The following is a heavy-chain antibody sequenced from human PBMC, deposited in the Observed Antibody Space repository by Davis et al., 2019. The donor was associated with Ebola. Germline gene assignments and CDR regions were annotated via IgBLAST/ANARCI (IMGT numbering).Heavy chain of an antibody. J-gene: IGHJ6*02. D-gene: IGHD6-13*01. Sequence: GGSLRLSCAASGFTFSGSAMHWVRQASGKGLEWVGRIRSKANSYATAYAASVKGRFTISRDDSKSIAYLQMNSLKTEDTAVYYCTRDLKQPPPSYYYGMDVWGQGTTVTVSS. CDR1: GFTFSGSA. CDR3: TRDLKQPPPSYYYGMDV. V-gene: IGHV3-73*01. CDR2: IRSKANSYAT.